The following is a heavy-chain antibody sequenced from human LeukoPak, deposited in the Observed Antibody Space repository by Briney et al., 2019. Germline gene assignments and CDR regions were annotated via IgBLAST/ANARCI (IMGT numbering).Heavy chain of an antibody. CDR2: IYYSGST. Sequence: PSETLSLTCAVSGGSISSGGYSWSWIRQPPGKGLEWIGYIYYSGSTNYNPSLKSRVTISVDTSKNQFSLKLSSVTAADTAVYYCARDVTMVRGVIGSGMDVWGQGTTVTVSS. V-gene: IGHV4-61*08. J-gene: IGHJ6*02. CDR1: GGSISSGGYS. D-gene: IGHD3-10*01. CDR3: ARDVTMVRGVIGSGMDV.